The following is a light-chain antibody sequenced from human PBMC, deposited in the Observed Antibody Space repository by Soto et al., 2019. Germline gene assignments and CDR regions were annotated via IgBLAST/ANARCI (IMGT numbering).Light chain of an antibody. V-gene: IGKV1-5*01. CDR3: QRYNSYPYT. CDR1: QSISSW. J-gene: IGKJ2*01. Sequence: DIHMTQSPSTLSASVGDRVTITCRASQSISSWLAWYQQKPGKAPKLLIYDASSLESGVPSRFSGSGSGTEFTLTISSLQPDDFATYYCQRYNSYPYTFGQGTKVDIK. CDR2: DAS.